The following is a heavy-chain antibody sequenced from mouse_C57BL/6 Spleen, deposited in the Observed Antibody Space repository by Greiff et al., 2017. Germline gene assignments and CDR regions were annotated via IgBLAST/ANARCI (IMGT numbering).Heavy chain of an antibody. CDR3: ARWFYGSSGYAMDY. J-gene: IGHJ4*01. D-gene: IGHD1-1*01. V-gene: IGHV1-42*01. Sequence: VQLKESGPELVKPGASVKISCKASGYSFTGYYMNWVKQSPEKSLEWIGEINPSTGGTTYNQKFKAKATLTVDKSSSTAYMQLKSLTSEDSAVYYCARWFYGSSGYAMDYWGQGTSVTVSS. CDR2: INPSTGGT. CDR1: GYSFTGYY.